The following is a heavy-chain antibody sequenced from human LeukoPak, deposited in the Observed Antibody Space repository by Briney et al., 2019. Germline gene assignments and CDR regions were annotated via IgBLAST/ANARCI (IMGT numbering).Heavy chain of an antibody. V-gene: IGHV1-2*06. CDR3: ARISHVDIVATSNTNFDY. D-gene: IGHD5-12*01. Sequence: GASVKVSCKASGYTFTGYYMHWVRQAPGQGLEWMVRINPNSGGTNYAQKFQGRVTMTSDTSISTAYKELSRLRSDDTAVYYCARISHVDIVATSNTNFDYWGQGTLVTVSS. J-gene: IGHJ4*02. CDR2: INPNSGGT. CDR1: GYTFTGYY.